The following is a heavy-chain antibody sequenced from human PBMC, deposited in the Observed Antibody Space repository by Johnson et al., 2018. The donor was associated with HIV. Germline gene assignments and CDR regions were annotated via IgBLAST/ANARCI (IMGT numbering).Heavy chain of an antibody. V-gene: IGHV3-20*04. CDR1: GFTFDDYG. D-gene: IGHD2-8*01. J-gene: IGHJ3*02. CDR2: INWNGGST. Sequence: VQLVESGGGVVQPGRSLRLSCAASGFTFDDYGMSWVRQAPGKGLEWVSGINWNGGSTGYADSVKGRFTISRDNAKNSRYLQMNSLRGEDTALYYCARGKYCTNGVCYTKGAFDIWGQGTMVTVSS. CDR3: ARGKYCTNGVCYTKGAFDI.